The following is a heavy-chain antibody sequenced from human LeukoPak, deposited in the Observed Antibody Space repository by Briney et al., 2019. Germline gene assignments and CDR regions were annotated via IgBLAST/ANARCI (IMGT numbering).Heavy chain of an antibody. D-gene: IGHD3-9*01. Sequence: GGSLRLSCVVSGFTFSRYSMHWVRQAPGKGLEWVSCITDHSAYIYYANSVKGRFTISRDDAKNSVYLQMSSLRAEDTAVYYCARDSDSDLLTGYFDSWDQGILVTVSS. J-gene: IGHJ5*01. CDR1: GFTFSRYS. CDR3: ARDSDSDLLTGYFDS. V-gene: IGHV3-21*06. CDR2: ITDHSAYI.